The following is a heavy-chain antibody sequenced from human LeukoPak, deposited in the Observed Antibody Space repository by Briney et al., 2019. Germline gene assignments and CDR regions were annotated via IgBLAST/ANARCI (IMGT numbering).Heavy chain of an antibody. J-gene: IGHJ3*01. D-gene: IGHD2-15*01. CDR1: GLNIRNHY. V-gene: IGHV3-30*02. CDR3: VTVAGVVSDF. CDR2: IRYDGWTK. Sequence: PGGSLRLSCTASGLNIRNHYMLWVPQAPNKGLEWLASIRYDGWTKNHADSLRGRFTVSRDNSKNTLSLQMNSLRPEDTAVYYCVTVAGVVSDFWGQGQMVTVSS.